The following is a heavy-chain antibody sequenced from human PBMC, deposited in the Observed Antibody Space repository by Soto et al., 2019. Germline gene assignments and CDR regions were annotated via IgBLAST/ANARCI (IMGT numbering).Heavy chain of an antibody. CDR3: AREDTRPKYAFDI. D-gene: IGHD5-18*01. J-gene: IGHJ3*02. CDR2: IYYIGST. CDR1: GGSISSGGYY. Sequence: SETLSLTCTVSGGSISSGGYYWSWIRQHPGKGLEWIGYIYYIGSTYYNPSLKSRVTISVDTSKNQFSLKLSSVTAADTAVYYCAREDTRPKYAFDIWGQGTMVTVSS. V-gene: IGHV4-31*03.